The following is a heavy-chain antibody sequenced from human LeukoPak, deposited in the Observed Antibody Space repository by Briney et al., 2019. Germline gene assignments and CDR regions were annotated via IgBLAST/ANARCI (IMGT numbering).Heavy chain of an antibody. D-gene: IGHD2-2*02. V-gene: IGHV1-18*01. J-gene: IGHJ4*02. CDR2: ISTYNGNT. CDR1: GYTFTSYG. CDR3: ASWAGYCSSANCYTTSLDY. Sequence: ASVKVSCKASGYTFTSYGITWVRQAPGQGLEWMGWISTYNGNTNYAQKLQDRVTMTTETSTSTAYTELRSLRSDDTAVYYCASWAGYCSSANCYTTSLDYWGQGTLVSVSS.